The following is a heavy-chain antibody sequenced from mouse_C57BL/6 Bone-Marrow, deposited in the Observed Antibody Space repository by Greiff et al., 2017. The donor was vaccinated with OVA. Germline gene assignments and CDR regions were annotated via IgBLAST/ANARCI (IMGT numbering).Heavy chain of an antibody. Sequence: QVQLQQPGAELVKPGASVKLSCKASGYTFTSYWMQWVKQRPGQGLEWIGAIDPSDSYTNYNQKFKGKATLTVDTSSSTAYMQLSSLTAEDSAVYYCARSPYYYGSSLYAMDYWGQGTSVTVSS. CDR3: ARSPYYYGSSLYAMDY. V-gene: IGHV1-50*01. CDR2: IDPSDSYT. J-gene: IGHJ4*01. CDR1: GYTFTSYW. D-gene: IGHD1-1*01.